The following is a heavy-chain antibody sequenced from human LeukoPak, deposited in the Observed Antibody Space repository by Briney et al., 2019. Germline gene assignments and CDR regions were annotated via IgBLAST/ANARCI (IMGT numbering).Heavy chain of an antibody. D-gene: IGHD2-8*02. V-gene: IGHV3-48*04. CDR1: GFTFNAYS. CDR3: ARGRGYCTGVSCDIDY. J-gene: IGHJ4*02. CDR2: IISRGDTT. Sequence: GGSLRLSCAASGFTFNAYSMNWVRQAPGKGLEWVSNIISRGDTTHYAASVKGRFTISRDNAKNSVFLHLNSLRGDDTAVYYCARGRGYCTGVSCDIDYWGQGALVTVSS.